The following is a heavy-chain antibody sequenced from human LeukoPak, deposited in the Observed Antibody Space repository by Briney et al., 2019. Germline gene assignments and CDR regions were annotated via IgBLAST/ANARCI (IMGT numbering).Heavy chain of an antibody. V-gene: IGHV3-7*05. CDR1: GISFSSYW. D-gene: IGHD7-27*01. J-gene: IGHJ4*02. Sequence: AGGSLRLSCAASGISFSSYWMSWVRQAPGKGLEWVANINQVGSEEYYVDSVKGRSTISRDNGKNTLYLQLNSLRAEDTAVYYCARANWGSVDYWGQGILVTVSS. CDR3: ARANWGSVDY. CDR2: INQVGSEE.